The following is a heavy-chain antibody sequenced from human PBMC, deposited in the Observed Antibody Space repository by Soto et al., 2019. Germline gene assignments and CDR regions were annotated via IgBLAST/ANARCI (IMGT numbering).Heavy chain of an antibody. Sequence: ASVKVSCKASGGTFSSYAISWVRQAPGQGLEWMGGIIPIFGTANYAQKFQGRVTITADESTSTAYMELSSLRSEDTAVYYCARDNRWMVASGPGVDAFDIWGQGTMVTVSS. CDR3: ARDNRWMVASGPGVDAFDI. CDR1: GGTFSSYA. V-gene: IGHV1-69*13. J-gene: IGHJ3*02. D-gene: IGHD6-19*01. CDR2: IIPIFGTA.